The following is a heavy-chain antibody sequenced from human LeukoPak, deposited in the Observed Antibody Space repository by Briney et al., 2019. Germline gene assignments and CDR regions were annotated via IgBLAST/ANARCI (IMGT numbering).Heavy chain of an antibody. D-gene: IGHD3-16*01. CDR2: INPNSGGT. V-gene: IGHV1-2*02. Sequence: ASVKVSCKASGFTFTGYYMHWVRQAPGQGLEWMGWINPNSGGTNYAQKFQGRVTMTREPSISTVYMELSRLESDDTAVYYCVRDLMTTPTWDFDYWGQGTLVTVAS. CDR1: GFTFTGYY. CDR3: VRDLMTTPTWDFDY. J-gene: IGHJ4*02.